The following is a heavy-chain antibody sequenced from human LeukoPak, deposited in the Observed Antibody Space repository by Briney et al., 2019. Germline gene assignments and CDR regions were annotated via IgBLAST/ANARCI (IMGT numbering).Heavy chain of an antibody. Sequence: PSQTLSLTCAVSGGSISSGGYSWSWIRQPPGKGLEWIGYIYHSGSTYYNPSLKSRVTISVDTSKNQFSLKLSSVTAADTAVYYCARAGGGIQLYWGQGALVTVSS. J-gene: IGHJ4*02. V-gene: IGHV4-30-2*01. CDR2: IYHSGST. CDR3: ARAGGGIQLY. D-gene: IGHD5-18*01. CDR1: GGSISSGGYS.